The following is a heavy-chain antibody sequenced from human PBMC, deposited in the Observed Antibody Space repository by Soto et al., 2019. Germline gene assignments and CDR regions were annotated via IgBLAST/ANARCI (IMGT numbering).Heavy chain of an antibody. CDR1: GGSISSGGYS. Sequence: SETLSLTCAVSGGSISSGGYSWSWIRQPPGKGLEWIGYIYHSGSTYYNPSLKSRVTISVDRSKNQFSLKLSSVTAADTAVYYCVRGGGDGYSGYDYYYFDYWSQGALVTVSS. D-gene: IGHD5-12*01. J-gene: IGHJ4*02. CDR3: VRGGGDGYSGYDYYYFDY. V-gene: IGHV4-30-2*01. CDR2: IYHSGST.